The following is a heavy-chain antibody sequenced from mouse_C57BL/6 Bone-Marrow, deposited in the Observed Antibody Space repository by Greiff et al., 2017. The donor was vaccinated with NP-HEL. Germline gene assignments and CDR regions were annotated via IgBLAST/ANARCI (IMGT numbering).Heavy chain of an antibody. V-gene: IGHV5-6*01. D-gene: IGHD2-1*01. CDR1: GFTFSSYG. Sequence: EVMLVESGGDLVKPGGSLKLSCAASGFTFSSYGMSWVRQTPDKRLEWVATISSGGSYTYYPDSVKGRFTISRDNAKNTLYLQMSSLKSEDTAMYYCARPFYYGNYWFAYWGQGTLVTVSA. J-gene: IGHJ3*01. CDR2: ISSGGSYT. CDR3: ARPFYYGNYWFAY.